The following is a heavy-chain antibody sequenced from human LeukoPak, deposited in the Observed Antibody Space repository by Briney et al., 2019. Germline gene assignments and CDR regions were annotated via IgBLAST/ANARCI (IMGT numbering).Heavy chain of an antibody. CDR2: INHSGST. CDR3: ARGIPKTMIVVVKRWFDP. Sequence: PSETLSLTCAVYGGSFSGYYWSWLRQPPGKGLEWIGEINHSGSTNYNPSLKSRVTISVDTSKNQFSLKLSSVTAADTAVYYCARGIPKTMIVVVKRWFDPWGQGTLVTVSS. CDR1: GGSFSGYY. J-gene: IGHJ5*02. V-gene: IGHV4-34*01. D-gene: IGHD3-22*01.